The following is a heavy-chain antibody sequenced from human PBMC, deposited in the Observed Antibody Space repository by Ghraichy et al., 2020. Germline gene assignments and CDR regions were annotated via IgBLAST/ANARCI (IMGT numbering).Heavy chain of an antibody. CDR1: GGSFSGYY. CDR3: ARGGRKAVVVVPAAIYRY. J-gene: IGHJ4*02. CDR2: INHSGST. D-gene: IGHD2-2*01. V-gene: IGHV4-34*01. Sequence: SETLSLTCAVYGGSFSGYYWSWIRQPPGKGLEWIGEINHSGSTNYNPPLKSRVTISVDTSKNQFSLKLSSVTAADTAVYYCARGGRKAVVVVPAAIYRYWGQGTLVTVSS.